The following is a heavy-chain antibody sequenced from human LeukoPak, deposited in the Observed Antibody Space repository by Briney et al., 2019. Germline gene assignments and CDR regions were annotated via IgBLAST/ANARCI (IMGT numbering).Heavy chain of an antibody. V-gene: IGHV3-48*03. CDR3: ARGGTLEYFQH. Sequence: TGGSLRLSCSASGFTFSSYAMRWVRQAPGKGLEWVSYISSSGSTIYYADSVKGRFTISRDNAKNSLYLQMNSLRAEDTAVYYCARGGTLEYFQHWGQGTLVTVSS. J-gene: IGHJ1*01. CDR2: ISSSGSTI. CDR1: GFTFSSYA.